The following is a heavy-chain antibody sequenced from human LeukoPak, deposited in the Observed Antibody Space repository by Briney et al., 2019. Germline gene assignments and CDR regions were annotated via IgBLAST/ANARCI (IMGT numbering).Heavy chain of an antibody. V-gene: IGHV1-8*01. D-gene: IGHD6-13*01. J-gene: IGHJ3*02. CDR1: GYTFTSYD. CDR2: MNPNSGNT. Sequence: ASAKVSCKASGYTFTSYDINWVRQATGQGLEWMGWMNPNSGNTGYAQKFQGRVTMTRNTSISTAYMELSSLRSEDTAVYYCAREVAAAGRNAFDIWGQGTMVTVSS. CDR3: AREVAAAGRNAFDI.